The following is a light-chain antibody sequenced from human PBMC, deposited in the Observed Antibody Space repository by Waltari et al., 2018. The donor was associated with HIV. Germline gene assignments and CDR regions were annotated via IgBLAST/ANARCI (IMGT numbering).Light chain of an antibody. V-gene: IGLV6-57*04. J-gene: IGLJ3*02. CDR3: QSYDSSNRV. Sequence: NFMLTQTHSVSESPGKPVTISCTRSSGSIASNYVQWYPQRPGSAPTTVIYEDNQRPSGVPDRFSGSIDSSSNSASLTISGLKTEDETDYYCQSYDSSNRVFGGGTKLTVL. CDR2: EDN. CDR1: SGSIASNY.